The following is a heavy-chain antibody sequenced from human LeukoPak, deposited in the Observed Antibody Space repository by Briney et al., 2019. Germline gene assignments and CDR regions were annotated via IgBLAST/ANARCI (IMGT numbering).Heavy chain of an antibody. CDR2: IYYSGST. Sequence: PSETLSLTCIVSGDSISNNNYYWGWIRQPPGKGLEWIGNIYYSGSTYYNPSLNSRVTISVDTSKNQFSLKLTSMTAADTAVYFCASLNYGGNRDFNYWGQGTLVTVSS. CDR1: GDSISNNNYY. CDR3: ASLNYGGNRDFNY. D-gene: IGHD4-23*01. J-gene: IGHJ4*02. V-gene: IGHV4-39*01.